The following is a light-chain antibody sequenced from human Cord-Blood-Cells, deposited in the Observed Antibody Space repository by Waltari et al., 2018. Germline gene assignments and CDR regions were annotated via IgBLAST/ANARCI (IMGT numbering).Light chain of an antibody. CDR2: DGS. CDR1: SSNDGGYNY. J-gene: IGLJ3*02. CDR3: SSYTSSSTV. V-gene: IGLV2-14*01. Sequence: QSALTQPASVSVSPGQSITIPGTGTSSNDGGYNYVSWYQQHPGKAPKLMIYDGSNRPAGVSNRFSGSKSGNTASLTISGLQAEDEADYYCSSYTSSSTVFGGGTKLTVL.